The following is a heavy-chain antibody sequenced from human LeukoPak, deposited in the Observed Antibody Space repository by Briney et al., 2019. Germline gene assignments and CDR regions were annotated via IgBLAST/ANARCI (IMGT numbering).Heavy chain of an antibody. D-gene: IGHD6-13*01. CDR2: INHSGST. CDR3: ARGKRGYSSSWYSTYYFDY. CDR1: GGSFSGYY. Sequence: PSETLSLTCAVYGGSFSGYYWSWIRQPPGRGLEWIGEINHSGSTNYNPSLKSRVTISVDTSKNQFSLKLSSVTAADTAVYYCARGKRGYSSSWYSTYYFDYWGQGTLVTVSS. V-gene: IGHV4-34*01. J-gene: IGHJ4*02.